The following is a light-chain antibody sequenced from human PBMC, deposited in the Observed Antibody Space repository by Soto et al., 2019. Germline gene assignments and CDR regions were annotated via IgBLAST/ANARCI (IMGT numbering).Light chain of an antibody. Sequence: IVMTQSPATLSVSPGERATLSCRASQSIRSDLAWYQQKPGQAPRLLIYGASTRATGIPARFTGSGSGTEFILTISSLQSEDSAVYYCQQYNKWPPRYTFGQGTKLEIK. V-gene: IGKV3-15*01. J-gene: IGKJ2*01. CDR1: QSIRSD. CDR3: QQYNKWPPRYT. CDR2: GAS.